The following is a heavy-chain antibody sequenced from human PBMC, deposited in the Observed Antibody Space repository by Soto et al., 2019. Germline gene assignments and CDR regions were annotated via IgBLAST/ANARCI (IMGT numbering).Heavy chain of an antibody. CDR3: ARDLRYYDILAGGMDV. J-gene: IGHJ6*02. CDR1: GYTFTSYG. CDR2: ISAYNGNT. V-gene: IGHV1-18*01. Sequence: QVQLVQSGAEVKKPGASVKVSCKASGYTFTSYGISWVRQAPGQGLEWMGWISAYNGNTNYAQKLQGRVTMTTDPTTSTAYMELRSLRSDDTAVYYCARDLRYYDILAGGMDVWGQGTMVTVSS. D-gene: IGHD3-9*01.